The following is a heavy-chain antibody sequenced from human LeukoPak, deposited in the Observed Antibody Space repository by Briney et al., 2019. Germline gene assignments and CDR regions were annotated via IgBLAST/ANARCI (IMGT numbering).Heavy chain of an antibody. D-gene: IGHD4-11*01. J-gene: IGHJ6*03. V-gene: IGHV1-69*13. CDR3: ARAPTTVTRKPSYYYYYYIGV. CDR1: GGTFSSYA. CDR2: IIPIFGTA. Sequence: SVKVSCKASGGTFSSYAISWVRQAPGQGLEWMGGIIPIFGTANYAQKFQGRVTITADESTSTAYMERSSLRSEDTAVYYCARAPTTVTRKPSYYYYYYIGVWGKGTTVTVSS.